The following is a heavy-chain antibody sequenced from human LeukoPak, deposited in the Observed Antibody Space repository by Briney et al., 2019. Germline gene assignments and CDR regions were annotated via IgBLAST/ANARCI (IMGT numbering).Heavy chain of an antibody. CDR2: IYHSGST. J-gene: IGHJ4*02. CDR1: GGSISSSNW. Sequence: SGTLSLTCAVSGGSISSSNWWSWVRQPPGKGLEWIGEIYHSGSTNYNPSLKSRVTISVDTSKNQFSLKLSSVTAADTAVYYCAGSPVGGYDALFDYWGQGTLVTVSS. D-gene: IGHD5-12*01. CDR3: AGSPVGGYDALFDY. V-gene: IGHV4-4*02.